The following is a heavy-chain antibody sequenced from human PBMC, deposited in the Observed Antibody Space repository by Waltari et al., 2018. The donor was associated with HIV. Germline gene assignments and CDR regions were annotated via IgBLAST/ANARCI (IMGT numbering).Heavy chain of an antibody. CDR2: IYYSGTA. CDR3: ARLRFHSLYYFDS. V-gene: IGHV4-39*01. Sequence: QLHLQESGPGLVKPSETLSLTCSVPGASISSSPYYWAWIRQPPGKGLVWIGAIYYSGTAYYNPSVKSRVSASLDASKNELSLKLTSVTATDTALYYCARLRFHSLYYFDSWGPGILVTVSS. D-gene: IGHD3-16*01. CDR1: GASISSSPYY. J-gene: IGHJ4*02.